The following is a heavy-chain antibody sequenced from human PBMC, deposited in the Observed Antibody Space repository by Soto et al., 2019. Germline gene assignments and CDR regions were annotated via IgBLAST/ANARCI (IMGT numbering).Heavy chain of an antibody. CDR1: GGTFSSYA. CDR2: IIPIFGTA. Sequence: QVQLVQSGAEVKKPGSSVKVSCKASGGTFSSYAISWVRQAPGQGLEWMGGIIPIFGTANYAQKFQGRVTIAADKSTSTAYMGMGSLRSEDTAVYYCARELTGTLTNSVFDYWGQGTLVPVSS. D-gene: IGHD7-27*01. J-gene: IGHJ4*02. CDR3: ARELTGTLTNSVFDY. V-gene: IGHV1-69*06.